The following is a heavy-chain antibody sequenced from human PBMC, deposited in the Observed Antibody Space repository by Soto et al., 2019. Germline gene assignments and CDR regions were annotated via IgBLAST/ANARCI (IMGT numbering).Heavy chain of an antibody. CDR1: GYSISSGYY. V-gene: IGHV4-38-2*02. J-gene: IGHJ4*02. CDR2: IYHSGST. Sequence: SETLSLTCTVSGYSISSGYYWGWIRQPPGKGLEWIGSIYHSGSTYYNPSLKSRVTISVDTSKNQFSLKLSSVTAADTAVYYCARGEGPATVDYWGQGTLVTVSS. CDR3: ARGEGPATVDY. D-gene: IGHD2-15*01.